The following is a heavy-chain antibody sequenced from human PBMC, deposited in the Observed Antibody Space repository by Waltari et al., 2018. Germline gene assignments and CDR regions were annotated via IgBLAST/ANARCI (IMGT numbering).Heavy chain of an antibody. V-gene: IGHV3-7*01. CDR3: AREGGLRGRGY. CDR1: GFTFSSDW. CDR2: IKQDGSEK. D-gene: IGHD1-26*01. J-gene: IGHJ4*02. Sequence: EVQLVESGGGLVQPGGSLRLSCTASGFTFSSDWMSWVRQAPGKGLEWVANIKQDGSEKYYVDAVKGRFTISRDNAKNSLYLQMNSLRAEDTAVYYCAREGGLRGRGYWGQGTLVTVSS.